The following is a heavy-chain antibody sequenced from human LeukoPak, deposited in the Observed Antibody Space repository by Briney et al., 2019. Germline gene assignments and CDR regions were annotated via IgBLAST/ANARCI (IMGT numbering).Heavy chain of an antibody. J-gene: IGHJ5*02. CDR2: IYYSGST. V-gene: IGHV4-39*01. Sequence: SQTLSLTCTVSGGSISSGSYYWGWIRQPPGKGLEWIGSIYYSGSTYYNPSLKSRVTISVDTSKNQFSLKLSSVTAADTAVYYCARHQRVITKKNSGNWFDPWGQGTLVTVSS. CDR1: GGSISSGSYY. D-gene: IGHD1-14*01. CDR3: ARHQRVITKKNSGNWFDP.